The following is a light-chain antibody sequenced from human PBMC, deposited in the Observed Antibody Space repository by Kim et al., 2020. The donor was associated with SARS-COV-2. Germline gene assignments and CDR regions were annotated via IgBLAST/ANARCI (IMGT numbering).Light chain of an antibody. CDR2: KAS. CDR1: QSISSW. CDR3: QRYNTYSWT. V-gene: IGKV1-5*03. J-gene: IGKJ1*01. Sequence: DIQMTQSPSTLSASVGDRVTITCRASQSISSWLAWYQQKPGKAPKLLIYKASSLEKGVPSRFSGSGSGTEFTLTINSLQPDDFATHFCQRYNTYSWTFGQGTKVDIK.